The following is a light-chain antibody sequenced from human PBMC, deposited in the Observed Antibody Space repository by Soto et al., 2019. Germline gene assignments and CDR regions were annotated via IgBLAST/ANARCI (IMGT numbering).Light chain of an antibody. Sequence: DIVITQSPLSLPFTPGEPACISCSSSQTLLHSNGYNYLDWYLQKPGQSPQLLIYLGSNRASGVPDRFSGSGSGTGFTLKISRVEADDVGVYYCMQSLQTPWTFGQGTKVDIK. J-gene: IGKJ1*01. CDR1: QTLLHSNGYNY. CDR3: MQSLQTPWT. V-gene: IGKV2-28*01. CDR2: LGS.